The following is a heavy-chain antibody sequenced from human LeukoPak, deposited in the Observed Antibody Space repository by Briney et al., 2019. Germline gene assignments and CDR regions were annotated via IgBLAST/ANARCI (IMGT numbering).Heavy chain of an antibody. Sequence: SETLSLTCTVSGGSISSSSYYWSWIRQPPGKGLEWIGYIYYSGSTNYNPSLKSRVTISVDTSKNQSSLKLSSVTAADTAVYYCARDRDSSSEGWFDPWGQGTLVTVSS. V-gene: IGHV4-61*01. D-gene: IGHD6-13*01. J-gene: IGHJ5*02. CDR1: GGSISSSSYY. CDR3: ARDRDSSSEGWFDP. CDR2: IYYSGST.